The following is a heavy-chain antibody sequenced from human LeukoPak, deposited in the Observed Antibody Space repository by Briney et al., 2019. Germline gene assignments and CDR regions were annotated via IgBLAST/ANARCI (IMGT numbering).Heavy chain of an antibody. Sequence: PSETLSLTCAVYGGSFSGYYWSWIRQPPGKGLEWIGEINHSGSTNYNPSLKSRVTISVDTSKNQFSLKLSSVTAADTAVYYCARGLGRGFQHWGQGTLVTVSS. D-gene: IGHD5-24*01. CDR1: GGSFSGYY. V-gene: IGHV4-34*01. CDR3: ARGLGRGFQH. CDR2: INHSGST. J-gene: IGHJ1*01.